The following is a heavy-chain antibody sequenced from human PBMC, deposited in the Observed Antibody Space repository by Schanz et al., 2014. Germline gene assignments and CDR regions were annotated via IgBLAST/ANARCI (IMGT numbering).Heavy chain of an antibody. CDR2: ISYDGSNK. CDR1: GFTLSSYA. Sequence: QVQLVESGGGVVQPGRLLRLSCAAYGFTLSSYAMHWVRQAPGKGLEWVAVISYDGSNKYYADSVKGRFTISRDNSKNTLYLQMNTLRAEDTAVYYCARDLEGYDGGGGGFDPWGQGTQVTVSS. CDR3: ARDLEGYDGGGGGFDP. J-gene: IGHJ5*02. V-gene: IGHV3-30-3*01. D-gene: IGHD2-21*01.